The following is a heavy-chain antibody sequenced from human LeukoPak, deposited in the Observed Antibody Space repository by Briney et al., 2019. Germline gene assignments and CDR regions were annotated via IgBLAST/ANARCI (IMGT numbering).Heavy chain of an antibody. Sequence: GGSLRLSCVGSGFTFGNYWMTWVRQAPGKGLEWVANIKQDGSETYSLDSVKDRFTVSRDNAKNSLYLQMNNLRAEDTAVYYCARDFNHHYYYYMDVWGKGTTVTVSS. CDR3: ARDFNHHYYYYMDV. J-gene: IGHJ6*03. CDR2: IKQDGSET. CDR1: GFTFGNYW. V-gene: IGHV3-7*01.